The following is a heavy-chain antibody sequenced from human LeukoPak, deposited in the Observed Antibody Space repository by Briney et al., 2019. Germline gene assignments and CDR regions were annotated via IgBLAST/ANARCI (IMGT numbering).Heavy chain of an antibody. Sequence: GASVKVSCTASGGTFSNYAINWVRQAPGQGLEWLGGIIPIYGTTNYGQTFQGRVTITADESTTTAYMELSSLRSEDTALYYCATPHKYYDVWRGYCPFDNWGQGTLVTVSS. J-gene: IGHJ4*02. CDR3: ATPHKYYDVWRGYCPFDN. D-gene: IGHD3-3*01. CDR2: IIPIYGTT. CDR1: GGTFSNYA. V-gene: IGHV1-69*13.